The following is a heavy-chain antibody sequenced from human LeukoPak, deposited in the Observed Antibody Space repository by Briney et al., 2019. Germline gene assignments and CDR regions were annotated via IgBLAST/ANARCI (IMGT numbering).Heavy chain of an antibody. CDR2: IYYSGST. V-gene: IGHV4-59*01. D-gene: IGHD1-7*01. Sequence: KPSETLSLTCTVSGGSISSYYWSRIRQPPGKGLEWVGYIYYSGSTNYNPSLKSRVTISLDTSKNQFSLKLSSVTAADTAVYYCAGHPNFLNWFDPWGQGTLVTVSS. J-gene: IGHJ5*02. CDR3: AGHPNFLNWFDP. CDR1: GGSISSYY.